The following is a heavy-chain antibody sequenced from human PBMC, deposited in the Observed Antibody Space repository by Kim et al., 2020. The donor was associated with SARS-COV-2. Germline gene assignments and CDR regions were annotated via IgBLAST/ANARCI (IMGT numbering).Heavy chain of an antibody. Sequence: SETLSLTCTVSGGSITNFYWSWLRQTPEKGLEWIAYIYHNGFSNYNPALKNRVTISVDGSKNQFSLHLRSVTAADTALYYCARCYANGWHYFDSWGQGSLVTVSS. CDR1: GGSITNFY. CDR2: IYHNGFS. D-gene: IGHD3-16*01. V-gene: IGHV4-59*03. CDR3: ARCYANGWHYFDS. J-gene: IGHJ4*02.